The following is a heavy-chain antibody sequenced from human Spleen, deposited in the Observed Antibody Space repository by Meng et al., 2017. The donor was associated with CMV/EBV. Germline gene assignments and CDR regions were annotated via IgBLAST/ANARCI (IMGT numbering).Heavy chain of an antibody. Sequence: ASVKVSCKASGYTFTGYYMHWVRQAPGQGLEWMGWINPNSGGTNYAQKFQGRVTMTRDMSISTAYMELSRLRSDDTAVYYCARDWKRITIFGVVTSYGMDVWGQGTTVTVSS. CDR3: ARDWKRITIFGVVTSYGMDV. CDR1: GYTFTGYY. CDR2: INPNSGGT. V-gene: IGHV1-2*02. D-gene: IGHD3-3*01. J-gene: IGHJ6*02.